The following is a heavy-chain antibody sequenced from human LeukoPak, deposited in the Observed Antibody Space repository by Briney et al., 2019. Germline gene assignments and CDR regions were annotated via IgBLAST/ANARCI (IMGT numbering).Heavy chain of an antibody. CDR3: ARDRVYDFWSGYPNWFDP. Sequence: SETLSPTCAVYGGSFSGYYWSWIRQPPGKGLEWIGEINHSGSTNYNPSLKSRVTISVDTSKNQFSLKLSSVTAADTAVYYCARDRVYDFWSGYPNWFDPWGQGTLVTVSS. J-gene: IGHJ5*02. CDR2: INHSGST. V-gene: IGHV4-34*01. D-gene: IGHD3-3*01. CDR1: GGSFSGYY.